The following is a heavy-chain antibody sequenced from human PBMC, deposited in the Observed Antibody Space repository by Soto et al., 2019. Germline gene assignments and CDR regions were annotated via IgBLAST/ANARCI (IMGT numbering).Heavy chain of an antibody. V-gene: IGHV4-4*02. CDR3: ARLSASSKLRGVVIN. J-gene: IGHJ4*02. Sequence: QVHLQESGPDLVRPSETLSLTCSFSGGSISSDNWWSWVRQTPGMGLAWIGEIYHSGNTNYNPSLKSRVSMSVDKSKNQFSLKVTSVTAADTALYYCARLSASSKLRGVVINWGQGTLVTVSS. D-gene: IGHD3-10*01. CDR2: IYHSGNT. CDR1: GGSISSDNW.